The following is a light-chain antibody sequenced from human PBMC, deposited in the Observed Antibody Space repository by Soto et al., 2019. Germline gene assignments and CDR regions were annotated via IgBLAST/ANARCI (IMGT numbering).Light chain of an antibody. Sequence: EIVLTQSPGTLSLSPGERATLSCRASQSVSSSYLAWYQQKPGQAPRLLIYGASSRAPGIPDRISGSGSGTYFTLTISRLEPEDFAVYYCQQRFTFGPGTKVDIK. CDR3: QQRFT. J-gene: IGKJ3*01. CDR2: GAS. V-gene: IGKV3-20*01. CDR1: QSVSSSY.